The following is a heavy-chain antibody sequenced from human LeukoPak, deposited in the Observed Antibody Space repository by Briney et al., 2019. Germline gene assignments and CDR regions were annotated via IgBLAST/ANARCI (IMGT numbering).Heavy chain of an antibody. Sequence: SQTLSLTCTVSGGSISSGDYYWSWIRQPPGKGLEWIGYSYFSGSTNYNPSLKSRVTMSLDTSKNQFSLKLSSVTAADTAVYYCARGSGYGSGSSDAFDIWGQGTMVTVSS. V-gene: IGHV4-61*08. D-gene: IGHD3-10*01. CDR3: ARGSGYGSGSSDAFDI. J-gene: IGHJ3*02. CDR2: SYFSGST. CDR1: GGSISSGDYY.